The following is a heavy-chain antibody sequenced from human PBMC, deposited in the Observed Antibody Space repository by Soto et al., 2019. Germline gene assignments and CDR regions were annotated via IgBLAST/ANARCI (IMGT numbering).Heavy chain of an antibody. CDR1: GGSLIINNYY. V-gene: IGHV4-39*01. J-gene: IGHJ4*02. CDR3: ARHGHSHFYDY. Sequence: QLQLQESGPGLLKPSETLSLTCTVSGGSLIINNYYWGWVRQPPGKNLEWVGSVYHSGTTYYNSSLKRXATXSXVTSNNQFSLKLSSMTAADTAVYYCARHGHSHFYDYWGQGTLVTVSS. CDR2: VYHSGTT.